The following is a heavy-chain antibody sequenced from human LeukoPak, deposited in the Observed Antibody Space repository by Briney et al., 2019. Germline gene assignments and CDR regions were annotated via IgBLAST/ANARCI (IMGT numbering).Heavy chain of an antibody. CDR1: GYSISSGYY. V-gene: IGHV4-38-2*02. Sequence: SETLSLTCTVSGYSISSGYYWGWIRQPPGKGLEWIGSIYHSGSTYYNPSLKSRVTISLDTSKNQFSLKLTSVAAADTAVYYCARPIAAAGLWFYYMDVWGKGTTVTVSS. J-gene: IGHJ6*03. D-gene: IGHD6-13*01. CDR3: ARPIAAAGLWFYYMDV. CDR2: IYHSGST.